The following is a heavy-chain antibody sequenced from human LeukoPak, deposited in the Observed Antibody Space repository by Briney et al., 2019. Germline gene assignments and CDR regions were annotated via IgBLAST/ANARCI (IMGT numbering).Heavy chain of an antibody. CDR2: IGRSGSTI. Sequence: GGSLRLSCAASGFTFSTYEMNWVRQAPGKGLEGVSYIGRSGSTIYYADSVKGRFTISRDNAKNSLYLQMNSLRAEDTAVYYCAELGITMIGGVWGKGTTVTISS. V-gene: IGHV3-48*03. CDR1: GFTFSTYE. D-gene: IGHD3-10*02. J-gene: IGHJ6*04. CDR3: AELGITMIGGV.